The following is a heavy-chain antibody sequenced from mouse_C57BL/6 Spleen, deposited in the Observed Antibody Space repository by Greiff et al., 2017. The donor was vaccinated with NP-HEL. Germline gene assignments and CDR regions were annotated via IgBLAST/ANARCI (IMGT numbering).Heavy chain of an antibody. D-gene: IGHD1-1*02. Sequence: VQLQQSGAELVRPGTSVKVSCKASGYAFTNYLIEWVKQRPGQGLEWIGVINPGSGGTNYNEKFKGKATLTADKSSSTAYMQLSSLTSEDSAVYFCARDWTGAFDYWGQGTTLTVSS. CDR2: INPGSGGT. V-gene: IGHV1-54*01. CDR1: GYAFTNYL. J-gene: IGHJ2*01. CDR3: ARDWTGAFDY.